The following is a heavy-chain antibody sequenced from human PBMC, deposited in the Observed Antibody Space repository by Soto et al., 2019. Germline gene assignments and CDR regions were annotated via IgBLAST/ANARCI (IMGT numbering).Heavy chain of an antibody. CDR3: VRDRGYNAFDY. CDR2: ISGSGGST. CDR1: GFTFSSYA. V-gene: IGHV3-23*01. J-gene: IGHJ4*02. Sequence: EVQLLESGGGLVQPGGSLRLSCAASGFTFSSYAMSWVRQAPGKGLEWVSAISGSGGSTYYADSVKGRFTISRDNAENSLELHMNRLRVEDTAVYYCVRDRGYNAFDYWGLGTLVTVSS. D-gene: IGHD5-18*01.